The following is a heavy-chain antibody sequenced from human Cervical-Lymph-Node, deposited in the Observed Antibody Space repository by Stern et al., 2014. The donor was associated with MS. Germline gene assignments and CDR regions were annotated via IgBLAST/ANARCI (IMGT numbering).Heavy chain of an antibody. CDR3: ARSLAGVFDF. CDR2: IDWDDAK. CDR1: GFSLATAGTR. Sequence: QITLKESGPALIKPRQALTLTCTFSGFSLATAGTRVTWIRQSPGKALEWLAGIDWDDAKFSRSSLKTRLTISKDTSKSQVVLTLTNMDPVDTVTYYCARSLAGVFDFWGQGVMVIVSS. V-gene: IGHV2-70*04. J-gene: IGHJ4*02.